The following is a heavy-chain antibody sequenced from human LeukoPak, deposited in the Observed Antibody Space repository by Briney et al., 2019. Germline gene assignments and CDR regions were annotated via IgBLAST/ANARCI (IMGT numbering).Heavy chain of an antibody. D-gene: IGHD3-10*01. V-gene: IGHV3-33*01. CDR3: ARADYYGSGSYYRRGDAFDI. J-gene: IGHJ3*02. Sequence: PGGSLRLSCAASGFTFSSYGMHWVRQAPGKGLEWVAVIWYDGSNKYYADSVKGRFTISRDNSKNTLDLQMNSLRAEDTAVYYCARADYYGSGSYYRRGDAFDIWGQGTMVTVSS. CDR2: IWYDGSNK. CDR1: GFTFSSYG.